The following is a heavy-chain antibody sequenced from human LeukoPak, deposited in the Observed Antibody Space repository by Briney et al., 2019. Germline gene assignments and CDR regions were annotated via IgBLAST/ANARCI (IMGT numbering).Heavy chain of an antibody. Sequence: PGRSLRLSCAGSGXDFNSYGLHWVRQAPDKGLEWVAVIWYDGSNKFYADSVKGRFTISRDNSKNTLFLQMNSLRAEDTAVYHCARDYNYGLDYWGQGTLVTVSS. CDR2: IWYDGSNK. CDR1: GXDFNSYG. D-gene: IGHD5-18*01. J-gene: IGHJ4*02. V-gene: IGHV3-33*01. CDR3: ARDYNYGLDY.